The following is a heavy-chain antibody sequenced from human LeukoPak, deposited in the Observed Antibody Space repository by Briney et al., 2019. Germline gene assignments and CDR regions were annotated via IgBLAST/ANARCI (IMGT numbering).Heavy chain of an antibody. CDR2: IRQDGSEI. CDR3: ARDGRELLTQDY. D-gene: IGHD1-26*01. CDR1: GFSFGRHW. Sequence: GGSLRLSCAASGFSFGRHWMNWVRQAPGKGLEWVANIRQDGSEIYYVDSVKGRFTISRDNAKNSLYLQMNSLRAEDTAVYYCARDGRELLTQDYWGQGTLVTVSS. J-gene: IGHJ4*02. V-gene: IGHV3-7*03.